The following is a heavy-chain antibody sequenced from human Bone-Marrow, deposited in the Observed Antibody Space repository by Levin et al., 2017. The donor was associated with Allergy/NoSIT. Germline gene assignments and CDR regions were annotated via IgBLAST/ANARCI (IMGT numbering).Heavy chain of an antibody. J-gene: IGHJ4*02. CDR1: GFTFGAYG. Sequence: PGGSLRLSCAASGFTFGAYGMHWVRQAPGKGLEWLAIIWNDGINKDYADSVKGRLTISRDNSKDTVYLQMNSLRADDTAMYYCARLGHSNFMGGLDYWGQGSLVTVSS. D-gene: IGHD4-11*01. CDR2: IWNDGINK. CDR3: ARLGHSNFMGGLDY. V-gene: IGHV3-33*01.